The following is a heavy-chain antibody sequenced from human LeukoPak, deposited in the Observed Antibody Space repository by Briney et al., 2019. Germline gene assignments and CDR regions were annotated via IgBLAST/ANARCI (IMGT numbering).Heavy chain of an antibody. CDR3: AKNSGYNWQYFFDY. CDR1: GIAVSNYD. D-gene: IGHD6-25*01. J-gene: IGHJ4*02. Sequence: GGSLRLSCVVSGIAVSNYDMSWVRQAPGKGLEWVSGIRESGGGTNYADSVKGRFTISRDNSKNTLYLQMNSLRAEDVAVYFCAKNSGYNWQYFFDYWGQGTLVTVSS. V-gene: IGHV3-23*01. CDR2: IRESGGGT.